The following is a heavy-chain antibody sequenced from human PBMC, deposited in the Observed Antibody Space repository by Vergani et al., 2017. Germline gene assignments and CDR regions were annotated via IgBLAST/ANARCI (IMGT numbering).Heavy chain of an antibody. V-gene: IGHV1-2*02. CDR1: GYTFTGYY. CDR3: ASSLYYDSSGYYYNYGNFDY. D-gene: IGHD3-22*01. J-gene: IGHJ4*02. CDR2: IIPNSGGT. Sequence: QVQLVQSGAEVKKPGASVKVSCKASGYTFTGYYMHWVRQAPGQGLEWMGWIIPNSGGTNYAQKFQGRVTMTRDTSISTAYMELSRLRSDDTAVYYCASSLYYDSSGYYYNYGNFDYWGQGTLVTVSS.